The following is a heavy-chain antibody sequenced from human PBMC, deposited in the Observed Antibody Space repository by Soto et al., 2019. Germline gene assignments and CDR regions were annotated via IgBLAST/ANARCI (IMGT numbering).Heavy chain of an antibody. Sequence: EVQLLESGGGLVQPGGSLRLSCAASGFTFSSYAMSWVRQAQGKGLEWVSTISGSVSSTYYADSVRGRFTISRDNSKNTLSLQMNSLRAEDTAVYYCTKNKLAGGYDYFDFWGQGTLVTVSS. V-gene: IGHV3-23*01. CDR2: ISGSVSST. J-gene: IGHJ4*02. CDR3: TKNKLAGGYDYFDF. CDR1: GFTFSSYA. D-gene: IGHD5-12*01.